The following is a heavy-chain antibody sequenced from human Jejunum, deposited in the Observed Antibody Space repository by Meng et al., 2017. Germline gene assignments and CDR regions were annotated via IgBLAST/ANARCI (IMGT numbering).Heavy chain of an antibody. CDR3: ARADYVRYFDL. CDR1: GGSIESNIW. Sequence: QAQRRWSGHGLEQPSDTLSLPCVFLGGSIESNIWWPWIRQPPGQGLEWIGEVYHIGSTHYNPSLQSRVTISIDNSKNRFSLSLNSVTAADTAIYYCARADYVRYFDLWGRGTLVTVSS. D-gene: IGHD3-10*02. V-gene: IGHV4-4*02. J-gene: IGHJ2*01. CDR2: VYHIGST.